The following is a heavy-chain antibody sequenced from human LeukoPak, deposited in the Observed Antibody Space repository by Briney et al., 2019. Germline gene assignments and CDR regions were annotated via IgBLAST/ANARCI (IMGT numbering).Heavy chain of an antibody. V-gene: IGHV4-59*03. J-gene: IGHJ4*02. CDR3: AKRTGQGLYYFDY. D-gene: IGHD1/OR15-1a*01. CDR2: IFYSGST. Sequence: SETLSLTCTVSGGSINSYDWSWIRQPPGKGLEWIGYIFYSGSTNYNPSLKSRVTKSVDTSKNQFSLKLTSVTAADTAVYYCAKRTGQGLYYFDYWGQGTLVTVSS. CDR1: GGSINSYD.